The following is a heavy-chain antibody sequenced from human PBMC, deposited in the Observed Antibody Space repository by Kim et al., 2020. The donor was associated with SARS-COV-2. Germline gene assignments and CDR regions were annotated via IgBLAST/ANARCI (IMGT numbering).Heavy chain of an antibody. V-gene: IGHV1-69*04. J-gene: IGHJ6*02. D-gene: IGHD2-2*01. CDR1: GGTFSSYA. Sequence: SVKVSCKASGGTFSSYAISWVRQAPGQGLEWMGRIIPILGIANYAQKFQGRVTITADKSTSTAYMELSSLRSEDTAVYYCARERYCSSTSCLWYYGMEVWGQGTTVTVSS. CDR2: IIPILGIA. CDR3: ARERYCSSTSCLWYYGMEV.